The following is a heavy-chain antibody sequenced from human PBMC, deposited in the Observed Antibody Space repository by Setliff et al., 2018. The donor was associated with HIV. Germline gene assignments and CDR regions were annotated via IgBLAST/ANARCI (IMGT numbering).Heavy chain of an antibody. CDR1: GGSVSEYF. J-gene: IGHJ4*02. V-gene: IGHV4-59*02. Sequence: PSETLSLTCTVSGGSVSEYFWNWIRQPPGKGLEWIGYIYYSGSTNYNPSLESRVSISVDTSKNQFSLRLSSVTAADTAVYYCARGHTWNYYGGDYFDYWGQGSLVTVSS. D-gene: IGHD1-7*01. CDR3: ARGHTWNYYGGDYFDY. CDR2: IYYSGST.